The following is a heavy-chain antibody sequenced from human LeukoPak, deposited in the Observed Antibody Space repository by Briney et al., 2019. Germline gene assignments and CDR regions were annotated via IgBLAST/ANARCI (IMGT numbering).Heavy chain of an antibody. CDR1: GFTFSSYG. J-gene: IGHJ4*02. CDR2: ISYDGSNK. V-gene: IGHV3-30*03. D-gene: IGHD3-22*01. Sequence: PGGSLRLSCAASGFTFSSYGMHWVRQAPGKGLEWVAVISYDGSNKYYADSVKGRFTISRDNSKNTLYLQMDSVRVEDTAVYYCGGYSSLDHWGQGTLVTVSS. CDR3: GGYSSLDH.